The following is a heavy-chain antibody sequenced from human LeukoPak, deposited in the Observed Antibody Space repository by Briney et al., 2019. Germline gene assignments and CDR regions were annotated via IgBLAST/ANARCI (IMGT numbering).Heavy chain of an antibody. CDR2: ITPMFGTA. J-gene: IGHJ6*02. CDR3: ARVPGYCSSTSCGGWDYYGMDV. CDR1: GGTFSSYA. V-gene: IGHV1-69*13. D-gene: IGHD2-2*01. Sequence: ASVKVSCKASGGTFSSYAISWVRQAPGQGLEWMGGITPMFGTAKYAQKFQGRVTITADESTSTAYMELSSLRSEDTAVYYCARVPGYCSSTSCGGWDYYGMDVWGQGTTVTVSS.